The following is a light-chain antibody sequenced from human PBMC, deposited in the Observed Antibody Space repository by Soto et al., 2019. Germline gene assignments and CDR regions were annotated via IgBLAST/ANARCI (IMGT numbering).Light chain of an antibody. J-gene: IGKJ1*01. CDR3: QQYGSSPTWT. CDR2: GAS. CDR1: QSVSSNY. Sequence: ESVLKQSPGTLSLSPGERATLSCRAIQSVSSNYLAWYQQKPGQAPRLLIYGASTRATGIPDRFSGSGSGTDFTLTISRLEPEDSAVYYCQQYGSSPTWTFGQGTKVDIK. V-gene: IGKV3-20*01.